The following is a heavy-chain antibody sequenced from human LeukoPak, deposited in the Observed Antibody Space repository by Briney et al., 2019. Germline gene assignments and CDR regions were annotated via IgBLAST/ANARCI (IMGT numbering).Heavy chain of an antibody. CDR1: GYSISSSNW. Sequence: SDTLSLTCAVSGYSISSSNWWGWIRQPPGKGLEWIGYVYYSGSTYYNSSLKSRVTMSVDTSRNQFSLKLSSVTAEDTAVYYCVRTGWGGYYFDYWGQGSLVTVSS. J-gene: IGHJ4*02. D-gene: IGHD3-10*01. CDR3: VRTGWGGYYFDY. V-gene: IGHV4-28*01. CDR2: VYYSGST.